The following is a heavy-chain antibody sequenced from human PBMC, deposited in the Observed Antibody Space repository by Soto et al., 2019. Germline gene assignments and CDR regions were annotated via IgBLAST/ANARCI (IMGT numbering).Heavy chain of an antibody. D-gene: IGHD6-19*01. V-gene: IGHV3-30-3*01. CDR2: ISYDGSNK. J-gene: IGHJ4*02. CDR1: GFTFSSYA. CDR3: ARDMAVDENFAY. Sequence: TGGSLRLSCAASGFTFSSYAMHWVRQAPGKGLEWVAVISYDGSNKYYADSVKGRFTISRDNSKNTLYLQMNSLRAEDTAVYYCARDMAVDENFAYWGQGTLVTSPQ.